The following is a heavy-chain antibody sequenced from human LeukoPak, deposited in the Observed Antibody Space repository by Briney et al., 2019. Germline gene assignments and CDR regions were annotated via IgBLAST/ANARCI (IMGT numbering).Heavy chain of an antibody. Sequence: GGSPRLSCAASGFSVSSNYMTWVRQAPRRGLEWVSVIYSGGSTYYADSVKGRFTISRDNSKNTLYLQMNSLRAEDTAVYYCARIVAGGAFDIWGQGTMVTVSS. CDR2: IYSGGST. CDR1: GFSVSSNY. D-gene: IGHD1-26*01. V-gene: IGHV3-66*01. CDR3: ARIVAGGAFDI. J-gene: IGHJ3*02.